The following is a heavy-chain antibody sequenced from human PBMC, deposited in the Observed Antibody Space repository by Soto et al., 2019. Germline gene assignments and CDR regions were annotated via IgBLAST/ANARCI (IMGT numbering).Heavy chain of an antibody. CDR2: ISGGGDAT. Sequence: GSQRLPWAASGLTFGNYAVSWVRQAPGKGLEWVSVISGGGDATYYPDSVKGRFTTSRDNSKNTVYLQMNSLRAEDTAVYYCAKKYYDILTGYYIRYMDVWGKGTTVTVSS. CDR1: GLTFGNYA. J-gene: IGHJ6*03. CDR3: AKKYYDILTGYYIRYMDV. V-gene: IGHV3-23*01. D-gene: IGHD3-9*01.